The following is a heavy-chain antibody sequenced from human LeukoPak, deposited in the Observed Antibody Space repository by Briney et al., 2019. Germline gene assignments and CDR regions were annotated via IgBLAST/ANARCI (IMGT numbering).Heavy chain of an antibody. J-gene: IGHJ6*03. CDR2: IYTSGTT. V-gene: IGHV4-4*07. D-gene: IGHD3-3*01. Sequence: SETLSLTCTVSGRSINSYYWSWIRQPAGKGLEWIGRIYTSGTTNYNPSLKSRVTMSVDTSKKQFSLKLSSVTAADTAVYYCARAGDFWSGYPSRNYMDVWGKGTTVTVSS. CDR3: ARAGDFWSGYPSRNYMDV. CDR1: GRSINSYY.